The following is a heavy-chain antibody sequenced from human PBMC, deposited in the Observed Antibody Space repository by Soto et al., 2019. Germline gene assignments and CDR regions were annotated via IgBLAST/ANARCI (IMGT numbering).Heavy chain of an antibody. D-gene: IGHD4-17*01. CDR3: ARGRDGTVGRDFDY. V-gene: IGHV4-34*01. J-gene: IGHJ4*02. CDR2: INHSGST. CDR1: GGSFSGYY. Sequence: PSETLSLTCTVYGGSFSGYYWSWIRQPPGKGLEWIGEINHSGSTNYNPSLKSRVTISVDTSKNQFSLKLSSVTAADTAVYYCARGRDGTVGRDFDYWGQGTLVTVSS.